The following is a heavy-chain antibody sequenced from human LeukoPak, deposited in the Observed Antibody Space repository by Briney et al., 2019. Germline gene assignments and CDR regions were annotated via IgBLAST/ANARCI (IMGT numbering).Heavy chain of an antibody. CDR3: ARFEDRGRYNWNYVVQRTRYPFDY. CDR1: GYTFTSYG. J-gene: IGHJ4*02. Sequence: ASVKVSCKASGYTFTSYGISWVRQAPGRGLEWMGWISAYNGNTNYAQKLQGRVTMTTDTSTSTAYMELRSLRSDDTAVYYCARFEDRGRYNWNYVVQRTRYPFDYWGQGTLVTVSS. V-gene: IGHV1-18*01. D-gene: IGHD1-7*01. CDR2: ISAYNGNT.